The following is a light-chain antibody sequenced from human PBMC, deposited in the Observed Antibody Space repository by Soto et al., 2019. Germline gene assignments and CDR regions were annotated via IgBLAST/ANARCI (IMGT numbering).Light chain of an antibody. Sequence: EIELTQSPGTLSLSPGERATFSCRASQSVSSSYIAWYQQTRGQAPRRLIYGASIRATGTPGRFSGSGTGTDFTLTISRLEPEDFALYYCQQYHTSPLTFGQGTKVDIK. CDR1: QSVSSSY. V-gene: IGKV3-20*01. CDR2: GAS. J-gene: IGKJ1*01. CDR3: QQYHTSPLT.